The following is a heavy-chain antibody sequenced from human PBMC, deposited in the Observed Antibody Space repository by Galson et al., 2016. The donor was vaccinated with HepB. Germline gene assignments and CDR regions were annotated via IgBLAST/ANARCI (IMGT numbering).Heavy chain of an antibody. V-gene: IGHV3-23*01. CDR1: GFTFSSSA. CDR3: AKSPGVQEWLSYYGYIDA. Sequence: SLRLSCAASGFTFSSSAMSWVRQAAGKGLEWVSGISHRSGSRYYADSVKGRFTISRDNSKNTLFLEMKSLRAEDPAVYYRAKSPGVQEWLSYYGYIDAWGQGTLVTVPS. CDR2: ISHRSGSR. D-gene: IGHD3-10*01. J-gene: IGHJ4*02.